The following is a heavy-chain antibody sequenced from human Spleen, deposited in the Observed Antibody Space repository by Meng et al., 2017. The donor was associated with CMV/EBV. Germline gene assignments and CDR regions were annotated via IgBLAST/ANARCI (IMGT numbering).Heavy chain of an antibody. CDR2: ISGSGGST. D-gene: IGHD7-27*01. CDR3: VKGWQNLGDY. V-gene: IGHV3-23*01. J-gene: IGHJ4*02. Sequence: LSCRDSGYTFSSYSMSWVRQAPGKGLEWVSSISGSGGSTYSADSVKGRLTISRDNSESTLYLQMNSLTAEDTAIYYCVKGWQNLGDYWGQGTLVTVSS. CDR1: GYTFSSYS.